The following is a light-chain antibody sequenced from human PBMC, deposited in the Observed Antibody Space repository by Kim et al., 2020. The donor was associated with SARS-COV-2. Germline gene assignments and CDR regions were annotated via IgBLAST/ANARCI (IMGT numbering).Light chain of an antibody. CDR2: EGS. CDR3: CSYAGSSTLGV. J-gene: IGLJ3*02. CDR1: SSDVGGYNH. Sequence: SVTISCTGTSSDVGGYNHVSWYQQHPGKAPKVMIYEGSKRPSGVSNRFSGSKSGNTASLTISGLQAEDEADYYCCSYAGSSTLGVFGGGTQLTVL. V-gene: IGLV2-23*01.